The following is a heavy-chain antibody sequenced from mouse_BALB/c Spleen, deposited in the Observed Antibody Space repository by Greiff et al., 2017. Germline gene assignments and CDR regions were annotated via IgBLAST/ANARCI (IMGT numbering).Heavy chain of an antibody. CDR2: INPGSGGT. J-gene: IGHJ4*01. V-gene: IGHV1-54*01. D-gene: IGHD1-1*01. CDR3: ARSRNSLRAMDY. Sequence: VQLQESGAELVRPGTSVKVSCKASGYAFTNYLIEWVKQRPGQGLEWIGVINPGSGGTNYNEKFKGKATLTADKSSSTAYMQLSSLTSDDSAVYFCARSRNSLRAMDYWGQGTSVTVSS. CDR1: GYAFTNYL.